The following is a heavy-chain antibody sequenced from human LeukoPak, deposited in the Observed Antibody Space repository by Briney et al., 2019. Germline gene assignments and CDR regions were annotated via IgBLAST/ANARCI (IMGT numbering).Heavy chain of an antibody. Sequence: SETLSLTCTVSGGSVSSGSYYWSWIRQPPGKGLEWIGYIYYSGSTNYNPSLKSRVTISVDTSKNQFSLKLSSVTAADTAVYYCARPLRYCGSTSCYRHDAFDIWGQGTMVTVSS. CDR2: IYYSGST. CDR1: GGSVSSGSYY. J-gene: IGHJ3*02. CDR3: ARPLRYCGSTSCYRHDAFDI. V-gene: IGHV4-61*01. D-gene: IGHD2-2*01.